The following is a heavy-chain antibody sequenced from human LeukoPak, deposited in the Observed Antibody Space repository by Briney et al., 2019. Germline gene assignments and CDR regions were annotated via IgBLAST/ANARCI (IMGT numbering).Heavy chain of an antibody. CDR3: AKDLLIVVVITHDAFDI. J-gene: IGHJ3*02. CDR1: GFTVSSNY. Sequence: PGGSLRLSCAASGFTVSSNYMSWVRQAPGKGLEWVSVIYSGGRTYYADSVKGRFTISRDNSKNTLYLQMNSLRAEDTAVYYCAKDLLIVVVITHDAFDIWGQGTMVTVSS. CDR2: IYSGGRT. D-gene: IGHD3-22*01. V-gene: IGHV3-53*01.